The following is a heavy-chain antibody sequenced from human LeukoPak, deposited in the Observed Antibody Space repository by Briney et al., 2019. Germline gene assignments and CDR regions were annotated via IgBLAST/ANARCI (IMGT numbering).Heavy chain of an antibody. J-gene: IGHJ4*02. D-gene: IGHD3-10*01. CDR2: ISGSGGST. CDR1: GFTFSNYA. CDR3: AKDVVYYYGSGTRIDY. V-gene: IGHV3-23*01. Sequence: GGSLRLSCAAPGFTFSNYAMTWVRQAPGQGPECVSAISGSGGSTYYADSVKGRFTISRDNSKNTLYLQMNSLRAEDTAIYYCAKDVVYYYGSGTRIDYWGRGTLVTVSS.